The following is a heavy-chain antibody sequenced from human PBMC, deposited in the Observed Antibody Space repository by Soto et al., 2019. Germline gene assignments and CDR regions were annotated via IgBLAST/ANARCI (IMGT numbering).Heavy chain of an antibody. CDR3: ARLGYCSSTSCSV. D-gene: IGHD2-2*03. Sequence: SETLSLTCTVSGGSISSYYWSWIRQPPGKGLEWIGYIYYSGSTNYNPSLKSRVTISVDTSKNQFSLKLSSVTAADTAVYYCARLGYCSSTSCSVWGNGTTVTVSS. J-gene: IGHJ6*04. CDR1: GGSISSYY. CDR2: IYYSGST. V-gene: IGHV4-59*08.